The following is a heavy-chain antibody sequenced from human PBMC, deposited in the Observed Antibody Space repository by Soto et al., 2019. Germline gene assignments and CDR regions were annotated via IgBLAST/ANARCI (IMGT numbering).Heavy chain of an antibody. CDR3: AKDAITMVRGVSYYGMDV. J-gene: IGHJ6*02. D-gene: IGHD3-10*01. V-gene: IGHV3-9*01. Sequence: EVQLVESGGGLVQPGRSLRLSCAASGFTFDDYAMHWVRQAPGKGLEWVSGISWNSGSIGYADSVKGRFTISRDNAKNSLYLQMNSLRAEDTALYYCAKDAITMVRGVSYYGMDVWGQGTTVTVSS. CDR1: GFTFDDYA. CDR2: ISWNSGSI.